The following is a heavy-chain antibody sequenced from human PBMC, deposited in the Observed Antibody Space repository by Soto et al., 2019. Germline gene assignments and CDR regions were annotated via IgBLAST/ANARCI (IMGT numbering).Heavy chain of an antibody. V-gene: IGHV3-48*02. J-gene: IGHJ5*02. Sequence: EVQLVESGGGLVQPGGSLRLSCAASGFTFSSYSMNWVRQAPGQGLEWVSYISSSSSTIYYADSVKGRFTISIDNAKNSLYLQLNSLRDEDTAVYYCARDVVVPAELGFDPWGQGTLVTVSS. CDR3: ARDVVVPAELGFDP. D-gene: IGHD2-2*01. CDR2: ISSSSSTI. CDR1: GFTFSSYS.